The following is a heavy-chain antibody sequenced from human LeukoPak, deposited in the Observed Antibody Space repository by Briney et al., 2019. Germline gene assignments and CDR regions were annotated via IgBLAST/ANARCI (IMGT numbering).Heavy chain of an antibody. V-gene: IGHV3-23*01. J-gene: IGHJ6*02. CDR1: GFTFRSYA. Sequence: GGSLRLSCTASGFTFRSYAMSWVRQAPGKGLEWVSAISGSGATTYYADSVKGRFTISRDNSKNTLYLQVNSLRAEDTAVYYCAKPESRGFGELYFAMDVWGRGTTVTVSS. CDR3: AKPESRGFGELYFAMDV. D-gene: IGHD3-10*01. CDR2: ISGSGATT.